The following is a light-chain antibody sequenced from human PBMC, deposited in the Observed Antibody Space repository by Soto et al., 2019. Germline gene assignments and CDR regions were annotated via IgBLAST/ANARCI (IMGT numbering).Light chain of an antibody. CDR2: AAS. CDR1: QGISNY. J-gene: IGKJ4*01. Sequence: DIQMTQSPSSLSASVGDRVPITCRARQGISNYLAWYQQKPGKVPKLLIYAASTLQSAVPSRFSGSGSGTDFTRTISNLQPEDVATYYCQKYNSAPLTFGGGTKVETK. CDR3: QKYNSAPLT. V-gene: IGKV1-27*01.